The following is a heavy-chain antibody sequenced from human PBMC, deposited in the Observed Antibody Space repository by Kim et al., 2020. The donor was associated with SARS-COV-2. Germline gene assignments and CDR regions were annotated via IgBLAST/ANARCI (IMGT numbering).Heavy chain of an antibody. Sequence: EYAVSVQTRITINPDTSRNQFSLQLRSVTPEDTAVYYCARVNIDNWFDPWGQGTLVTVSS. CDR3: ARVNIDNWFDP. J-gene: IGHJ5*02. V-gene: IGHV6-1*01.